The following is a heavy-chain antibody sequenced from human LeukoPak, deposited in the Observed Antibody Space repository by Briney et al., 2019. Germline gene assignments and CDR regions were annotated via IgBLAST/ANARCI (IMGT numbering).Heavy chain of an antibody. D-gene: IGHD1/OR15-1a*01. CDR2: IYSSGST. CDR1: GGSISSGSYY. J-gene: IGHJ4*02. Sequence: SETLSLTCTVSGGSISSGSYYWSWVRQPAGKGLEWIGRIYSSGSTNYNPSLNSRVTISVDTSKNQFSLKLSSVTAADTAVYYCGTGTNDYWGQGTLVTVSS. V-gene: IGHV4-61*02. CDR3: GTGTNDY.